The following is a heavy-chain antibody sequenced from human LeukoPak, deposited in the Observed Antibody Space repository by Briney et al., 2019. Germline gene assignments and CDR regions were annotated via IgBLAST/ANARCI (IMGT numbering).Heavy chain of an antibody. CDR2: IKQDGSEK. D-gene: IGHD2-2*01. CDR3: ARGSYQLLW. J-gene: IGHJ4*02. V-gene: IGHV3-7*01. Sequence: GGSLRLSCAASGFTFSSYWMTWVRQAPGKGLEWVAHIKQDGSEKYYVDSVKGRFTISRDNAKNSLYLQMNSLRAADTAVYYCARGSYQLLWGGQGTLVTVYS. CDR1: GFTFSSYW.